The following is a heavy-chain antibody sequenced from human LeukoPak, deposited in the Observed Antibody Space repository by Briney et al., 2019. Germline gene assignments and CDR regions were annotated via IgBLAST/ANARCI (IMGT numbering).Heavy chain of an antibody. V-gene: IGHV3-48*02. D-gene: IGHD1-14*01. CDR1: GFKLSSYN. CDR3: ARSLNPPFDY. Sequence: PGGSLRLSCAASGFKLSSYNMNWVRQAPGKGLEWISYISTGSGTIYYADSVKGRFTVSRDNAKNSQFLQMNSLRDEDTAVYYCARSLNPPFDYWGQGTLVTVSS. CDR2: ISTGSGTI. J-gene: IGHJ4*02.